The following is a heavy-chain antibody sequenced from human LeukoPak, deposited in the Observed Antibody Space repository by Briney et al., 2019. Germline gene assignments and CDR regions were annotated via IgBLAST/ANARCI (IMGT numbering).Heavy chain of an antibody. CDR1: GFLFSSYW. CDR2: IKHDGSDK. V-gene: IGHV3-7*01. D-gene: IGHD6-19*01. Sequence: HPGGSLRLSCAASGFLFSSYWMSWVRQAPGKGLEWVANIKHDGSDKYYVDSVTGRFTISRDNAKNSLSLQMNSLRVEDTAVYYCARSLWPEVAVAGTRGDYWGQGTLVTVSS. CDR3: ARSLWPEVAVAGTRGDY. J-gene: IGHJ4*02.